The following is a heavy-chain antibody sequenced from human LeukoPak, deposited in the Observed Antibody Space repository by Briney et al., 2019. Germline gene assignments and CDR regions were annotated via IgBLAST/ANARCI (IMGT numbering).Heavy chain of an antibody. CDR2: IKQGGSKK. Sequence: PGGSLRLSCAASGFTFSSYSMNWVRQAPGKGLEWVADIKQGGSKKYYVDSVKGRFTISRQNAKNSLFLQMNSLRAEDTAVYYCARHRSGGSQDDAFDIWGQGTMVTVSS. J-gene: IGHJ3*02. D-gene: IGHD2-15*01. CDR3: ARHRSGGSQDDAFDI. CDR1: GFTFSSYS. V-gene: IGHV3-7*01.